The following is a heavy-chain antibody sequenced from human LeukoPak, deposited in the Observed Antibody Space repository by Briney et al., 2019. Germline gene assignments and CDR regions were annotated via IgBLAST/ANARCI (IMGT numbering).Heavy chain of an antibody. D-gene: IGHD1-26*01. V-gene: IGHV3-11*05. J-gene: IGHJ4*02. CDR3: ARDLSRWELDY. CDR2: ISSSTSYT. Sequence: GGSLRLSCAASGFTFSDYYMSWIRQATGQGLDWVSYISSSTSYTSYADSVKGRFTISRDNAKNSLFLQMNSLRAEDTAVYYCARDLSRWELDYWGQGTLVTVSS. CDR1: GFTFSDYY.